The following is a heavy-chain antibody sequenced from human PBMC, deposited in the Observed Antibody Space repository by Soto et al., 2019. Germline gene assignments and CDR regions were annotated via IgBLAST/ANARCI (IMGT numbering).Heavy chain of an antibody. V-gene: IGHV4-31*03. D-gene: IGHD6-19*01. Sequence: QVQLQESGPGLVKPSQTLSLTCTVSGGSISRGDYCWTWIRQHPGKGLEWIGYIYSRGSTYYNPSLKSRVTISIDPSKNHFSLQLSSVTAADTAVYYCARDRIAVAGSGYYFDLWGRGTPVTVSS. J-gene: IGHJ2*01. CDR2: IYSRGST. CDR1: GGSISRGDYC. CDR3: ARDRIAVAGSGYYFDL.